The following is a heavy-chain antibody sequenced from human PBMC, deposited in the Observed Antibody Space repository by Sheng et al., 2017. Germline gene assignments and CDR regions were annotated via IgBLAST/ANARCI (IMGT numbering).Heavy chain of an antibody. V-gene: IGHV4-34*01. CDR1: GGSFSGYY. Sequence: QVQLQQWGAGLLKPSETLSLTCAVYGGSFSGYYWSWIRQPPGKGLEWIGEINHSGSTNYNPSLKSRVTISVDTSKNQFSLKLSSVTAADTAVYYCARAPPLSPPRNSGYYYGGALYYFDYWGQGTLVTVSS. CDR2: INHSGST. CDR3: ARAPPLSPPRNSGYYYGGALYYFDY. D-gene: IGHD3-22*01. J-gene: IGHJ4*02.